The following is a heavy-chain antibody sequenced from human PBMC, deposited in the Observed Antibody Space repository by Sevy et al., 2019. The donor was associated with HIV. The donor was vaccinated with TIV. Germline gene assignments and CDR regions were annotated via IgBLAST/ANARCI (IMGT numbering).Heavy chain of an antibody. V-gene: IGHV4-59*08. D-gene: IGHD4-17*01. J-gene: IGHJ2*01. CDR2: IYYSGST. Sequence: SETLSLTCTVSGGSISSYYWSWIRQPPGKGLEWIGYIYYSGSTNYNPSLKSRVTISVDTSKNQFSLKLSSVTAADTAVYYCARYGDYAYWYFDLWGRGTLVIVSS. CDR3: ARYGDYAYWYFDL. CDR1: GGSISSYY.